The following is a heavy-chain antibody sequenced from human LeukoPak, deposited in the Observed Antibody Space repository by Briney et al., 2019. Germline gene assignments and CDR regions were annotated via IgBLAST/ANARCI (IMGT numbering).Heavy chain of an antibody. CDR2: INPNSGGT. D-gene: IGHD6-19*01. J-gene: IGHJ4*02. CDR3: ARAAVAGTTLTHFDY. CDR1: GYTFTGYY. V-gene: IGHV1-2*02. Sequence: ASVKVSCKASGYTFTGYYMHWVRQAPGQGLEWMGWINPNSGGTNYAQKFQGRVTMTRDTSISTAYMELSRLRSDDTAVYYCARAAVAGTTLTHFDYWGQGTLVTVSS.